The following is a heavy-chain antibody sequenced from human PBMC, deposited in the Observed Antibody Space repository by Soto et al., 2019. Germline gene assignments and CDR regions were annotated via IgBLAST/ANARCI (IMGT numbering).Heavy chain of an antibody. J-gene: IGHJ6*02. CDR1: GGTFSSYT. CDR3: ARADGDYSHYGMDV. CDR2: IIPILGIA. Sequence: QVQLVQSGAEVKKPGSSVKVSCKASGGTFSSYTISWVRQAPGQGLEWMGRIIPILGIANYAQKFQGRVTITADKSTSTAYMELSSLRSEDTAVYYCARADGDYSHYGMDVWGQGTTVTVSS. V-gene: IGHV1-69*02. D-gene: IGHD4-17*01.